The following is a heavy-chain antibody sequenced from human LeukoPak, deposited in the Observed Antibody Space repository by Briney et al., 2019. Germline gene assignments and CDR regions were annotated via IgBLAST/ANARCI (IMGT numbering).Heavy chain of an antibody. V-gene: IGHV3-23*01. CDR3: AKGGRRWLQFSAFDY. D-gene: IGHD5-24*01. J-gene: IGHJ4*02. CDR2: ISGSGGST. CDR1: GFTFSSYA. Sequence: PGGSLRLSCAASGFTFSSYAMSWVRQAPGKGLEWVSAISGSGGSTYYADSVKGRFTISRDNSKNTLYLQMNSLRAEDTAVYYCAKGGRRWLQFSAFDYWGQGTLVTGSS.